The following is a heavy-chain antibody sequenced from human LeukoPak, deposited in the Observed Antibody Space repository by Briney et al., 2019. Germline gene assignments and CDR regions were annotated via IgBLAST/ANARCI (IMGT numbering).Heavy chain of an antibody. J-gene: IGHJ3*02. CDR2: IYYSGST. V-gene: IGHV4-59*08. CDR1: GGSISGDH. Sequence: PSETLSLTSTVSGGSISGDHWSWIRQPPGKGLEWIGYIYYSGSTNYNPSLKSRVTISIDTSKNQFSLKLTSVTAADTAVYYCARRHDFGIWGQGTMVTVSS. CDR3: ARRHDFGI.